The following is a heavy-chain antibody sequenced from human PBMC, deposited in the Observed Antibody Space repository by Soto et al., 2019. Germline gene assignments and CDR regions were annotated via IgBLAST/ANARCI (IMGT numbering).Heavy chain of an antibody. Sequence: QITLKESGPTLVKPTQTLTLTCTFSGFSLSTSGMGVGWIRQPPGKALEWLALIYWDDDKRYSPSLKSRLTITKDTSKNQVVLTMTNMDPVDTATYYCALRGSGSYLSPWIFDYWGQGTLVTVSS. CDR2: IYWDDDK. J-gene: IGHJ4*02. D-gene: IGHD3-10*01. CDR3: ALRGSGSYLSPWIFDY. CDR1: GFSLSTSGMG. V-gene: IGHV2-5*02.